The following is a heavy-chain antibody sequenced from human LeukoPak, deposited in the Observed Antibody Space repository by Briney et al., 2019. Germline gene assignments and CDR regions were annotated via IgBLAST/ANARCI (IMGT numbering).Heavy chain of an antibody. Sequence: GASVKVSCKASGYTFTSYYMHWVRQAPGQGPEWMGIINPSGGSTTYAQKFQGRVTMTRDTSTSTVYMELSSLRSEDTAVYYCARGAALAGYYYYMDVWGKGTTVTVSS. V-gene: IGHV1-46*01. CDR3: ARGAALAGYYYYMDV. J-gene: IGHJ6*03. CDR2: INPSGGST. CDR1: GYTFTSYY. D-gene: IGHD6-25*01.